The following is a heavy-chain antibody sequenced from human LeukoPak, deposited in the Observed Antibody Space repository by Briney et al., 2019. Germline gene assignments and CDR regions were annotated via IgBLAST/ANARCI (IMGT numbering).Heavy chain of an antibody. D-gene: IGHD3-9*01. Sequence: GGSLRLSCAASGFTFSSYEMNWVRQAPGKGLEWVSYISSSGSTIYYADSVKGRFTISRDNAKNSLYLQMNSLRAEDTAVYYCARSYDILTGYSNFDYWGQGTLVTVSS. J-gene: IGHJ4*02. CDR3: ARSYDILTGYSNFDY. V-gene: IGHV3-48*03. CDR2: ISSSGSTI. CDR1: GFTFSSYE.